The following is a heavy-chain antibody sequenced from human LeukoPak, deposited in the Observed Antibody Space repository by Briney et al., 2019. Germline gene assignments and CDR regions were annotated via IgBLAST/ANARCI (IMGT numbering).Heavy chain of an antibody. V-gene: IGHV1-18*01. D-gene: IGHD3-22*01. CDR1: GYTFTSYG. CDR2: ISAYNGNT. J-gene: IGHJ4*02. CDR3: ARGSRTLTMIVVGYYFDY. Sequence: ASVKVSCKASGYTFTSYGISWVRQAPGQGLGWMGWISAYNGNTNYAQKLQGRVTMTTDTSTSTAYMELRSLRTDDTAVFYCARGSRTLTMIVVGYYFDYWGQGTLVTVSS.